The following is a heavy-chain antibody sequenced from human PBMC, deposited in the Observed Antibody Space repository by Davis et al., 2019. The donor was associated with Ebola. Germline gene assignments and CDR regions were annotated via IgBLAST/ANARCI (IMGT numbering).Heavy chain of an antibody. CDR1: GYTFTSYY. CDR3: ARDFSLRIGSSPSDY. CDR2: INPSGGST. Sequence: AASVKVSCKASGYTFTSYYMHWVRQAPGQGLEWMGIINPSGGSTSYAQKFQGRVTMTRDTSTSTVYMELSSLRSEDTAVYYCARDFSLRIGSSPSDYWGQGTLVTVSS. D-gene: IGHD6-19*01. J-gene: IGHJ4*02. V-gene: IGHV1-46*01.